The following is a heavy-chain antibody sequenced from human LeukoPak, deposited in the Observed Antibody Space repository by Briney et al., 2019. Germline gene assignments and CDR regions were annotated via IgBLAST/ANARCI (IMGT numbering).Heavy chain of an antibody. J-gene: IGHJ4*02. Sequence: SETLSLSCTVSGASISNSAYYWLWIRQPPGEGLECIGTVHYSGSTFYNPSLKSRVNISVDTSKNQFSLQLSSVTAADTAVYYCARADTIAARLSLVDYWGQGTLVTVSS. D-gene: IGHD6-6*01. CDR3: ARADTIAARLSLVDY. CDR1: GASISNSAYY. CDR2: VHYSGST. V-gene: IGHV4-39*02.